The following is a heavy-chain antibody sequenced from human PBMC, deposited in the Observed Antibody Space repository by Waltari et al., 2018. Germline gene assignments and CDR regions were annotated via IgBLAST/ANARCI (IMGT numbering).Heavy chain of an antibody. CDR2: IYYSGST. Sequence: QLQLQESGPGLVKPSETLSLTCTVSGGSISSSSYYWGWIRQPPGKGLEWIGNIYYSGSTYYNPSLKSRVTISVDTSKTQFSLKLSSVTAADTAVYYCARIVVPAYYYYYMDVWGKGTTVTISS. CDR1: GGSISSSSYY. V-gene: IGHV4-39*07. CDR3: ARIVVPAYYYYYMDV. D-gene: IGHD2-2*01. J-gene: IGHJ6*03.